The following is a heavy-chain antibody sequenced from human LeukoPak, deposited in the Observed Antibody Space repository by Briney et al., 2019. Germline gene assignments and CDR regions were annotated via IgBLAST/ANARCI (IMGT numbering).Heavy chain of an antibody. V-gene: IGHV4-59*08. J-gene: IGHJ4*02. D-gene: IGHD3-10*01. CDR1: GGSISSYY. Sequence: TSETLSLTCTVSGGSISSYYWSWIRQPPGKGLEWIGYIYYSGSTNYNPSLKSRVTISVDTSKNQFSLKLSSVTAADTAVYYCARHKGSGSGRAVDYWGQGTLVTVSS. CDR3: ARHKGSGSGRAVDY. CDR2: IYYSGST.